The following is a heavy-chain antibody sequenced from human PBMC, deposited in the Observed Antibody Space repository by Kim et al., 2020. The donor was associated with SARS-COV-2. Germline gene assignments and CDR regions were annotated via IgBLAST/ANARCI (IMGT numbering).Heavy chain of an antibody. D-gene: IGHD5-12*01. CDR2: ISWNSGSI. Sequence: GGSLRLSCAASGFTFDDYAMHWVRQAPGKGLEWVSGISWNSGSIGYADSVKGRFTISRDNAKNSLYLQMNSLRAEDTAVYYCAKDTAGWLQPEATFDYWGPGNLVPVSS. CDR3: AKDTAGWLQPEATFDY. J-gene: IGHJ4*02. V-gene: IGHV3-9*01. CDR1: GFTFDDYA.